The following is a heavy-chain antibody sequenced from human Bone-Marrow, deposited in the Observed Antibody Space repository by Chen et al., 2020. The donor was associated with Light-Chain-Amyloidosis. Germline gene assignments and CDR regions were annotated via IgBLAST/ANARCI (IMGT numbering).Heavy chain of an antibody. D-gene: IGHD3-10*01. V-gene: IGHV4-38-2*01. CDR3: ASDTILSSSFGTFGY. CDR2: IYHSGGT. CDR1: GYSISSGYY. J-gene: IGHJ4*02. Sequence: QVQLQESGPGLVKPSETLSLTCAVSGYSISSGYYWGWIRQPPGKGLEWIGSIYHSGGTYFNPSLKSRVTISVDTSKNQFSLKLSSVTAADTAVYYCASDTILSSSFGTFGYWGRGILVAVSS.